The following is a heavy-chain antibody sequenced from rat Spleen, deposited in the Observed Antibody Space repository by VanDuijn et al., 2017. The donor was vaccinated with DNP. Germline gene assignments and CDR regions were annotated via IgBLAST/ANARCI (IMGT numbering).Heavy chain of an antibody. D-gene: IGHD3-8*01. V-gene: IGHV3-3*01. CDR3: ASPQCSCDVNWFAY. CDR1: GHSITNSYR. J-gene: IGHJ3*01. CDR2: INSAGNT. Sequence: EVQLQESGPGLVKPSQSLSLTCSVTGHSITNSYRWNWIRKFPGNKLEWMGYINSAGNTRYNPSLKSRISITRDTSKNQFFLQVNSVTTEDTATYYCASPQCSCDVNWFAYWGQVTLGTVAS.